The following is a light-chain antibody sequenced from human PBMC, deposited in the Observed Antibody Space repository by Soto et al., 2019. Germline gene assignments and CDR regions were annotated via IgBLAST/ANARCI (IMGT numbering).Light chain of an antibody. CDR1: SGHSSYI. CDR2: LEGSGNY. V-gene: IGLV4-60*03. Sequence: QLVLTQSSSASASLGSSVKLTCTLSSGHSSYIIAWHQQQPGKAPRYLMKLEGSGNYNKGSGVPDRFSGSSSGADRYLTISSLQSEDEADYYCETWDSNTRVFGGGTKLTVL. CDR3: ETWDSNTRV. J-gene: IGLJ2*01.